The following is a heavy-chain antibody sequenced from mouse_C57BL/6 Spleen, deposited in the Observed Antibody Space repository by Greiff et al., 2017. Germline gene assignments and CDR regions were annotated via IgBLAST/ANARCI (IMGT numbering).Heavy chain of an antibody. CDR1: GFTFSSYA. J-gene: IGHJ3*01. V-gene: IGHV5-9-1*02. D-gene: IGHD3-1*01. CDR3: TRDRALFAY. Sequence: EVKLQESGAGLVKPGGSLKLSCAASGFTFSSYAMSWVRQTPEKRLEWVAYISSGGDYIYYADTVKGRFTISRDNARNTLYLQMSSLKSEDTAMYYCTRDRALFAYWGQGTLVTVSA. CDR2: ISSGGDYI.